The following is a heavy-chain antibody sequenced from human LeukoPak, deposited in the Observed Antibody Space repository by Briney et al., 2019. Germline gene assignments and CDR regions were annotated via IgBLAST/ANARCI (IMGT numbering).Heavy chain of an antibody. D-gene: IGHD6-25*01. CDR3: AKDMTSRNSGPVY. CDR2: ISWDSGSI. J-gene: IGHJ4*02. CDR1: GFTFVDYA. V-gene: IGHV3-9*01. Sequence: GRSLRLSCAASGFTFVDYAMHWVRQAPGKGLEWVSGISWDSGSIGYADSVKGRFTISRDNAKNSLYLQMNSLRAEYTALYYCAKDMTSRNSGPVYWGQGTLVTVSS.